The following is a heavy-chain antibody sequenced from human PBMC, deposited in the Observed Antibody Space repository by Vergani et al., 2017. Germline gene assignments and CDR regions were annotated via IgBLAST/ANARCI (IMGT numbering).Heavy chain of an antibody. V-gene: IGHV3-48*01. CDR3: ARDGPRYYDILTGYYPHYYYYYYMDV. Sequence: EVQLVESGGGLVQPGGSLRLSCAASGFTFSSYSMNWVRQAPGKGLEWFSYIRSSSSTKYYADSMKGRFTIARDNAKNSLYLQMNSLRAEDTAVYYCARDGPRYYDILTGYYPHYYYYYYMDVWGKGTTVTVSS. CDR1: GFTFSSYS. CDR2: IRSSSSTK. D-gene: IGHD3-9*01. J-gene: IGHJ6*03.